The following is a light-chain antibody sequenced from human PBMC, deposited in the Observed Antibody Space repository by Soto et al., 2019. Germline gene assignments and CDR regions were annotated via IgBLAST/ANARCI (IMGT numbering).Light chain of an antibody. CDR1: SANIGDKY. Sequence: HSVLTQAPSVSAAPGQDVTNHCSGSSANIGDKYVCWYQQLPGTAPKLLTYDNNKRPSGIPDRFSGSQSGTSATLTISWLQAEDEAVYYCCSYTVSGTYVLGTGTKVTV. J-gene: IGLJ1*01. CDR3: CSYTVSGTYV. CDR2: DNN. V-gene: IGLV1-51*01.